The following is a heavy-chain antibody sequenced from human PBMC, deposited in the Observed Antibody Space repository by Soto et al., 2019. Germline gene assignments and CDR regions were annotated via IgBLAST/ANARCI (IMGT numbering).Heavy chain of an antibody. D-gene: IGHD3-22*01. CDR3: AGKIPAYYDSAYYYYGMDV. CDR2: IIPIFGTA. CDR1: GGTFSSYA. J-gene: IGHJ6*02. V-gene: IGHV1-69*06. Sequence: SVKVSCKASGGTFSSYAISWVRQAPGQGLEWMGGIIPIFGTANYAQKFQGRVTITADKSTSTAYMELSSLRSEDTAVYYCAGKIPAYYDSAYYYYGMDVWGQGTTVTVSS.